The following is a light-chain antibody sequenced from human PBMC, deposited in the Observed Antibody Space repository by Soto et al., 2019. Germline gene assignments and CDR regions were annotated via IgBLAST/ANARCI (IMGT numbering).Light chain of an antibody. Sequence: IVLPQSQGTLSLSPGERAALSCRASQTVSSARLAWFQQKPGQAPRLLIYGASSRAPGIPDRFSGSGSETDFTLTITRLESEDFAVYSCHQYGSSPWTFGQGTKVDIK. CDR1: QTVSSAR. J-gene: IGKJ1*01. V-gene: IGKV3-20*01. CDR3: HQYGSSPWT. CDR2: GAS.